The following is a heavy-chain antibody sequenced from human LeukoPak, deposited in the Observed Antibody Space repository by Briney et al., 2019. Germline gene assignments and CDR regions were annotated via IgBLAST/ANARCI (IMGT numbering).Heavy chain of an antibody. CDR2: ISYDGSNK. CDR1: GFTFSSYG. J-gene: IGHJ4*02. Sequence: GGSLRLSCAASGFTFSSYGMHWVRQAPGKGLEWVAVISYDGSNKYYADSVKGRFTISRDNSKNTLYLQMNSLRAEDTAVYYCAKDRKLGMGGGYFDYWGQGTLVTVSS. CDR3: AKDRKLGMGGGYFDY. D-gene: IGHD7-27*01. V-gene: IGHV3-30*18.